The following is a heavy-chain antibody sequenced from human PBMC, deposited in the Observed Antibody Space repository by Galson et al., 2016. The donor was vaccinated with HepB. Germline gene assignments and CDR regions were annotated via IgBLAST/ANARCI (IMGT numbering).Heavy chain of an antibody. CDR3: ARHIGGRGYFDF. Sequence: SLRLSCAVSGLTFSTSWTHWVRQAPGEGLVWVSRMSGDGGVTEYAASVKGRFTISRDNAKNTLYLQMNSLRAEDTALYYCARHIGGRGYFDFWGQGALVTVSS. CDR1: GLTFSTSW. V-gene: IGHV3-74*01. CDR2: MSGDGGVT. D-gene: IGHD2-21*01. J-gene: IGHJ4*02.